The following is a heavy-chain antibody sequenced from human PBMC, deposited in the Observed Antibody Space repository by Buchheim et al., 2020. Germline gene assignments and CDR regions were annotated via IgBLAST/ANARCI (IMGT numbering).Heavy chain of an antibody. D-gene: IGHD4-23*01. CDR1: GFTFSSYT. Sequence: QVQLVESGGGVVQPGRSLRLSCAASGFTFSSYTMNWVRQAPGKGLEWVAFISYDGSNKYYADSLKGRFTISRDNSKNTLYLQMNSLRAEDTAVYYCARELGADGGNDYFDYWGQGTL. V-gene: IGHV3-30*04. CDR2: ISYDGSNK. J-gene: IGHJ4*02. CDR3: ARELGADGGNDYFDY.